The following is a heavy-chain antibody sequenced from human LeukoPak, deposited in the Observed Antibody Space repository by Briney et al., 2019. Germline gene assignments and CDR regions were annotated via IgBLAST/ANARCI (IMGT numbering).Heavy chain of an antibody. CDR2: MNPNSGNT. Sequence: ASVKVSCKASGYTFTSYDINWVRQATGQGLEWMGWMNPNSGNTGYAQKFQGRVTMTRNTSISTAYMELSSLRSEDTAVYSCARPTTMVRGAPLGYWGQGTLVPVSS. CDR1: GYTFTSYD. J-gene: IGHJ4*02. D-gene: IGHD3-10*01. V-gene: IGHV1-8*01. CDR3: ARPTTMVRGAPLGY.